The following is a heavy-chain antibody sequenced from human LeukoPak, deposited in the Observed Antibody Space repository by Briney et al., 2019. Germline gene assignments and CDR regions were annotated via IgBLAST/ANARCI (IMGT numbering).Heavy chain of an antibody. CDR1: GGSISSISYY. D-gene: IGHD3/OR15-3a*01. Sequence: SETLSLTCTISGGSISSISYYWGWIRQPPGKGLEWIGSIYYTGSTYYNPSLKSRVTVSVDTSKNQFSLKLSSVTAADTAVYYSLRRTVGHNWFDPWGQGTLVTVSS. CDR3: LRRTVGHNWFDP. J-gene: IGHJ5*02. CDR2: IYYTGST. V-gene: IGHV4-39*01.